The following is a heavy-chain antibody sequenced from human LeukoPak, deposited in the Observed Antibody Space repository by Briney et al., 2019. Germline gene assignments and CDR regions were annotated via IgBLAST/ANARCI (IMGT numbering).Heavy chain of an antibody. V-gene: IGHV1-69*02. CDR1: GGTFSSYT. D-gene: IGHD6-6*01. J-gene: IGHJ6*02. Sequence: SVKVSCKASGGTFSSYTISWVRQAPGQGLEWMGRITPILGIANYAQKFQGRVTITADKSTSTAYMELSSLRSEDTAVYYCARAYSSSSGGGMDVWGQGTTVTVSS. CDR2: ITPILGIA. CDR3: ARAYSSSSGGGMDV.